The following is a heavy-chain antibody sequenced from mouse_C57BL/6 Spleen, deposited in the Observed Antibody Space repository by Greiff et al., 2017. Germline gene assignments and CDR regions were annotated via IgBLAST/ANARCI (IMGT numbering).Heavy chain of an antibody. V-gene: IGHV1-82*01. Sequence: QVQLQQSGPELVKPGASVKISCKASGYAFSSSWMNWVKQRPGKGLEWIGRIYPGDGDTNYNGKFKGKATLTADKSSSTAYMQLSSLTSEDSAVYFCARGYDYDVGGRFAYWGQGTLVTVSA. J-gene: IGHJ3*01. CDR2: IYPGDGDT. CDR3: ARGYDYDVGGRFAY. CDR1: GYAFSSSW. D-gene: IGHD2-4*01.